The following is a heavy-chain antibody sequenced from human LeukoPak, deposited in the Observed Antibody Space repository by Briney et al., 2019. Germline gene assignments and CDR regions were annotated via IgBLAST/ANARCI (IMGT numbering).Heavy chain of an antibody. D-gene: IGHD3-3*01. CDR1: GFTFSSYW. V-gene: IGHV3-7*01. Sequence: GGSLRLSCAASGFTFSSYWMSWVRQAPGKGLEWVANIKQDGSEEYYVDSVKGRFTISRDNAKNSLYLQMNSLRAEDTAVYYCARSGYDFWSGYPLSYYYYMDVWGKGTTVTVSS. CDR3: ARSGYDFWSGYPLSYYYYMDV. CDR2: IKQDGSEE. J-gene: IGHJ6*03.